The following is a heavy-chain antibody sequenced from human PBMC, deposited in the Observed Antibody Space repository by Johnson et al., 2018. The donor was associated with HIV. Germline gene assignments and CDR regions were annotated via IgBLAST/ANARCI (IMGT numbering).Heavy chain of an antibody. D-gene: IGHD3-22*01. CDR3: ARGGRYYDPGAFDI. CDR1: GFTFSSYW. J-gene: IGHJ3*02. Sequence: VQLVESGGGLVQPGGSLRLSCAVSGFTFSSYWMSWVRQAPGKGLEWVANIKQDGSEIYFVDSVKGRFTISRDNANSSLYLQMNSLRVEDTAVYYCARGGRYYDPGAFDIWGQGAMVTVSS. V-gene: IGHV3-7*01. CDR2: IKQDGSEI.